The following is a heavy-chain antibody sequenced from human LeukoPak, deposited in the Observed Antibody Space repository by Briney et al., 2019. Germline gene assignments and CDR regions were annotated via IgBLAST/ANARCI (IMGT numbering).Heavy chain of an antibody. CDR2: IYHSGST. J-gene: IGHJ4*02. D-gene: IGHD3-22*01. Sequence: SETLSLTCDVSGYSISSGYYWGWIRQPPGKGPEWIGNIYHSGSTYYNPSLKSRVTISVDTSKNEFSLKLSSVTAADTAVYYCARHRTSSGYYSYFDYWGQGTLVTVSS. CDR3: ARHRTSSGYYSYFDY. V-gene: IGHV4-38-2*01. CDR1: GYSISSGYY.